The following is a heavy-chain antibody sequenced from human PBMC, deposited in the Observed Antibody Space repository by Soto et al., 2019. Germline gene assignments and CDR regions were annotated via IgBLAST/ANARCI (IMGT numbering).Heavy chain of an antibody. CDR1: GFTFSSYG. CDR2: IWYDGSSN. J-gene: IGHJ6*02. V-gene: IGHV3-33*01. Sequence: QVQLVESGGGVVQPGRSLRLSCAVSGFTFSSYGMHWVRQAPGKGLEWVAAIWYDGSSNYYAVSVKGRFTISRDNSKNTLYLQMDSLRAEDTAVYYCARVDRGSSLFYYYYGVDVWGQWTTVTVSS. CDR3: ARVDRGSSLFYYYYGVDV. D-gene: IGHD6-6*01.